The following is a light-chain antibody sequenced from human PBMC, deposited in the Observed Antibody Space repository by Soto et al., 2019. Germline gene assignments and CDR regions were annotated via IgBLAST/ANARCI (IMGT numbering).Light chain of an antibody. CDR2: EAS. J-gene: IGLJ1*01. CDR3: SSYAGSNNYV. V-gene: IGLV2-8*01. Sequence: LTQPPSASGSPGQSVTLSCTGTSSDVGGYNYVSWYQQHPGKAPKLMIYEASKRPSGVPDRFSGSKSGNTASLTVSGLQAEDEADYYCSSYAGSNNYVFGTGTKVTVL. CDR1: SSDVGGYNY.